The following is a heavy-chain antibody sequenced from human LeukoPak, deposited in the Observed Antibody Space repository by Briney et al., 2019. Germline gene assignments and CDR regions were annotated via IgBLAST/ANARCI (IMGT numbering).Heavy chain of an antibody. V-gene: IGHV4-30-4*01. J-gene: IGHJ3*02. D-gene: IGHD3-22*01. CDR3: ARHPLYDSSGYYAYAFDI. CDR1: GGSISSGDYY. Sequence: PSETLSLTCTVSGGSISSGDYYWNWIRQPPGKGLEWIGYIYYSGSTSYIPSLTSRVTISVDTSKNHFSLKLSSVTAADTAVYFCARHPLYDSSGYYAYAFDIWGQGTMVTVAS. CDR2: IYYSGST.